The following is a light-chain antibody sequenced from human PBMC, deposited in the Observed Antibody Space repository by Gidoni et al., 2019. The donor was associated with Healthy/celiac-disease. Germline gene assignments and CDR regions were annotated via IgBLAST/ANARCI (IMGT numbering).Light chain of an antibody. V-gene: IGKV1-5*03. CDR2: KAS. CDR1: QSISSW. Sequence: DIQMTQSPSTLSASVGDRVTITCRASQSISSWLARYQQKPGKEPKLLIYKASSLESGVPSRFSGSGSGTEFTLTISSLQPDDFATYYCQQYNSYPWTFGQGTKVEIK. J-gene: IGKJ1*01. CDR3: QQYNSYPWT.